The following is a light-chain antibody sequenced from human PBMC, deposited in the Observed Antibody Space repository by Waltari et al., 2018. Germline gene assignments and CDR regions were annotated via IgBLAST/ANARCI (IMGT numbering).Light chain of an antibody. Sequence: IQLTQSPSSLSASLGDRVTITCRASRGISTYLAWYQQKPGKAPKLLIYASSTLQSGVPSRFSGGGSGTEFTLTISSLQPEDFATYYCQQLITFPRTFGQGTKLEIK. CDR2: ASS. V-gene: IGKV1-9*01. CDR1: RGISTY. CDR3: QQLITFPRT. J-gene: IGKJ2*02.